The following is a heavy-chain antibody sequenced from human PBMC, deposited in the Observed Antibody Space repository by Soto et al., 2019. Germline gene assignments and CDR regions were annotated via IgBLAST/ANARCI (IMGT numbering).Heavy chain of an antibody. J-gene: IGHJ4*02. Sequence: SETMSVTCAVAGGSISSGGYSWSWIRQPPGKGLEWIGYIYHSGSTYYNPSLKSRVTISVDRSKSQFSLKLSSVTAADTAVYYCASGLVTTLHYWGQGTLVTVSS. V-gene: IGHV4-30-2*01. CDR3: ASGLVTTLHY. D-gene: IGHD4-17*01. CDR1: GGSISSGGYS. CDR2: IYHSGST.